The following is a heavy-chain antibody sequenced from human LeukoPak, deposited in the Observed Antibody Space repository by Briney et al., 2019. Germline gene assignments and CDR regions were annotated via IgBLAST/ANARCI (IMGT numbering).Heavy chain of an antibody. Sequence: GGSLRLSCAASGFTVSSNYMSWVRQAPGKGLEWVSVIYSGGSTYYADSVKGRFTISRDNSKNTLYLQMNSLGAEDTAVYYCARDPYDFWSGYKGMDVWGQGTTVTVSS. CDR1: GFTVSSNY. CDR2: IYSGGST. CDR3: ARDPYDFWSGYKGMDV. D-gene: IGHD3-3*01. J-gene: IGHJ6*02. V-gene: IGHV3-53*01.